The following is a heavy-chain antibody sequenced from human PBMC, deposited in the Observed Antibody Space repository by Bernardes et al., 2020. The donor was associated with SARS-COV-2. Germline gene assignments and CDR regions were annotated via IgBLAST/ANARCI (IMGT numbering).Heavy chain of an antibody. CDR3: AKSHTPSSHYYWSGPFDY. CDR2: LLPIFGTG. J-gene: IGHJ4*02. CDR1: GGSLSTYA. Sequence: SVKVSCKVSGGSLSTYAISWVRQAPGQGLEWMGGLLPIFGTGNYAQKFQGRVTITADESTSTAYMELIRLTSEDTAIYYCAKSHTPSSHYYWSGPFDYWGQGTLVTVSS. D-gene: IGHD3-3*01. V-gene: IGHV1-69*13.